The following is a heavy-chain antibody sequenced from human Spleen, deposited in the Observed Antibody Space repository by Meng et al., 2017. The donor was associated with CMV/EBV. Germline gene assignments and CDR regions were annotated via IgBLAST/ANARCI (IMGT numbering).Heavy chain of an antibody. J-gene: IGHJ6*02. CDR3: ANERLVPTYFYYAMDV. D-gene: IGHD6-6*01. CDR1: GGSISSVRSY. CDR2: VYYSGGT. V-gene: IGHV4-39*07. Sequence: SETLSLTCTVSGGSISSVRSYWGWIRQPPGKGLEWIGSVYYSGGTYYNPSLKSRLTISVDTSKNQFSLKLSSVTAADTAVYYCANERLVPTYFYYAMDVWGQGTTVTVSS.